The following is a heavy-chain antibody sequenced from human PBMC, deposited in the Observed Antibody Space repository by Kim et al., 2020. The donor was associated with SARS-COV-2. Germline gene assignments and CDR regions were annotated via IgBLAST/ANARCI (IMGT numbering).Heavy chain of an antibody. D-gene: IGHD3-16*02. V-gene: IGHV4-39*01. Sequence: SETLSLTCTVSGGSISSSSYYWGWIRQPPGKGLEWIGSIYYSGSTYYNPSLKSRVTISVDTSKNQFSLKLSSVTAADTAVYYCRRYTFGGVITYYFDYWGQGTLVTVSS. CDR1: GGSISSSSYY. CDR3: RRYTFGGVITYYFDY. CDR2: IYYSGST. J-gene: IGHJ4*02.